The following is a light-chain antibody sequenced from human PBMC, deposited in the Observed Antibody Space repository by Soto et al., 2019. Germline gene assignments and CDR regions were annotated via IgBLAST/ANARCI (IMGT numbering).Light chain of an antibody. CDR1: ESVRTN. CDR3: QQYNSWPPSIT. V-gene: IGKV3-15*01. Sequence: ERVMTQSPATLSVSPGERATLSCRASESVRTNLAWYQQRPGQSPRLLIYGASTRASGVPARFSGSGSGTEFALTISSRQSEDFAVYYCQQYNSWPPSITFGQGTRLEIK. CDR2: GAS. J-gene: IGKJ5*01.